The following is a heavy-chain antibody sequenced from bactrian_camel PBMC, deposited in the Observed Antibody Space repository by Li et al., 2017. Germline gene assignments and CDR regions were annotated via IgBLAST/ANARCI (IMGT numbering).Heavy chain of an antibody. Sequence: VQLVESRGGSVQAGGSLRLSCAASGDTINSYCMGWFRQAPGKEREAVTYINTYGDIYYADSVKGRFTISRESDQNIVYLQMNSLRPEDTAMYYCAADRFRFCMSLSHNDMDYWGKGTQVTVS. J-gene: IGHJ7*01. V-gene: IGHV3S63*01. CDR1: GDTINSYC. CDR2: INTYGDI.